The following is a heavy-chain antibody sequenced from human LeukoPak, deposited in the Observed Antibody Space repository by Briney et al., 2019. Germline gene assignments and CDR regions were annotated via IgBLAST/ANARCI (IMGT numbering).Heavy chain of an antibody. Sequence: GGSLRLSCAASGFTFSSYEMNWVRHAPGKGLEWVSYISSSGSTIYYAHSVKVRFTFSRDNAKNSLYLQMNSLRAEDTAVYYCAKWGDYDVLTGYYVSDYWGQGTLVTVSS. CDR1: GFTFSSYE. V-gene: IGHV3-48*03. J-gene: IGHJ4*02. CDR3: AKWGDYDVLTGYYVSDY. CDR2: ISSSGSTI. D-gene: IGHD3-9*01.